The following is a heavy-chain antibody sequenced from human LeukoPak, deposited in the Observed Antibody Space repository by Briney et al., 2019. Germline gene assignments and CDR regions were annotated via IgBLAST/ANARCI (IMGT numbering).Heavy chain of an antibody. Sequence: PSETLSLTCAVCGGPFSGYYWSWIRQPPGKGLEWIGEITHSGSTNYNPSLKSRVTISVDTSKNQFSLKLSSVTAADTAVYYCARPAHPRAFDIWGQGTMVTVSS. CDR3: ARPAHPRAFDI. CDR2: ITHSGST. V-gene: IGHV4-34*01. J-gene: IGHJ3*02. CDR1: GGPFSGYY.